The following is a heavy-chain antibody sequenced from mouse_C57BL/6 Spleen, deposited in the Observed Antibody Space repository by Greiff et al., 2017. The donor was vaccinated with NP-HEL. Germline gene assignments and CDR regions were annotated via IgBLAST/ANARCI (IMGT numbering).Heavy chain of an antibody. CDR2: IRNKANGYTT. CDR1: GFTFTDYY. CDR3: ARHYYAMDY. J-gene: IGHJ4*01. Sequence: DVQLVESGGGLVQPGGSLSLSCAASGFTFTDYYMSWVRQPPGKALEWLGFIRNKANGYTTEYSASVKGRFTISRDNSQSILYLQMNALRAEDSATYYCARHYYAMDYWGQGTSVTVSS. V-gene: IGHV7-3*01.